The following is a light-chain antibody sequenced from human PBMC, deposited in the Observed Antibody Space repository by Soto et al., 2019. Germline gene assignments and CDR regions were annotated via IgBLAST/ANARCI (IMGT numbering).Light chain of an antibody. CDR2: EVS. Sequence: QSALTQPPSASGSPGQSVTISCTGTSSDVGGYNYVSWYQQHPGKAPKLMIYEVSKRTSGVPDRFSGSKSGNTASLTVSGLQAEAEADYYCSSYVGSNKVVFGGGTKLTVL. J-gene: IGLJ2*01. CDR1: SSDVGGYNY. CDR3: SSYVGSNKVV. V-gene: IGLV2-8*01.